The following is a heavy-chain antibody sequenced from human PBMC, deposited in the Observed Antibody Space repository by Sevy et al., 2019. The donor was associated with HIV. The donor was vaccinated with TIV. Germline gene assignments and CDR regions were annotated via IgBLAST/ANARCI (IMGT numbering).Heavy chain of an antibody. J-gene: IGHJ6*02. D-gene: IGHD3-3*01. Sequence: GGSLRLSCAASGFTFSDYYMSWIRQAPGKGLEWISYMSSSGGTTYYADSVKGRFIISRDNANNSLHLQINILRAEDTAVYFCARGVDFWSYYMDVWGQGTTVTVSS. CDR3: ARGVDFWSYYMDV. V-gene: IGHV3-11*01. CDR2: MSSSGGTT. CDR1: GFTFSDYY.